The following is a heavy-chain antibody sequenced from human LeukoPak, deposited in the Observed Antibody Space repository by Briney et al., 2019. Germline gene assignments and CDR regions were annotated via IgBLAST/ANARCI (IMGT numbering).Heavy chain of an antibody. Sequence: GGSLRLSCAASGFTFSNHWMHWVRQAPGKGLMWVSRINRGGSRTDYADSVKGRFTISRDDAKNTLYLQLNSLRAEDTAVYFCARGGSDTAMAHDYWGQGTLVTASS. V-gene: IGHV3-74*01. D-gene: IGHD5-18*01. CDR3: ARGGSDTAMAHDY. CDR2: INRGGSRT. CDR1: GFTFSNHW. J-gene: IGHJ4*02.